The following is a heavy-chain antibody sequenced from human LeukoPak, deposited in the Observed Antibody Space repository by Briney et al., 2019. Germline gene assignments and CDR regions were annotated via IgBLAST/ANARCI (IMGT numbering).Heavy chain of an antibody. D-gene: IGHD2-2*01. Sequence: SETLSLTCAVSGGSISSSNWWSWVRQPPGKGLEWIGEIYHSGSTNYNPSLKSRVTISVDTSKNQFSLKLSSVTAADTAVYYCAIPLMGYCSSTSCQYYYGMDVWGQGTTVTVSS. CDR2: IYHSGST. V-gene: IGHV4-4*02. CDR3: AIPLMGYCSSTSCQYYYGMDV. CDR1: GGSISSSNW. J-gene: IGHJ6*02.